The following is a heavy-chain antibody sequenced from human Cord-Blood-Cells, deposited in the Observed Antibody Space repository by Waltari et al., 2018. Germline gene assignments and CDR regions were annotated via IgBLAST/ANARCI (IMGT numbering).Heavy chain of an antibody. J-gene: IGHJ3*02. D-gene: IGHD7-27*01. V-gene: IGHV1-2*04. CDR2: INPNSGGT. CDR1: GNTYTGQY. Sequence: QVQLVQSGAEVKKPGASVKVSCKASGNTYTGQYMHWVRQAPGQGLVWMGWINPNSGGTNYAQKFQGWVTMTRDTSISTAYMELSRLRSDDTAVYYCARDNWEDAFDIWGQGTMVTVSS. CDR3: ARDNWEDAFDI.